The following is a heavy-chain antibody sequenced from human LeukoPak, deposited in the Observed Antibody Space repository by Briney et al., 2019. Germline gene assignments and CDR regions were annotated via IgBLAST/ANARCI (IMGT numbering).Heavy chain of an antibody. V-gene: IGHV1-46*01. CDR2: INPSGGST. CDR1: GYTFTSYY. CDR3: ARRECSGGSCYCDY. D-gene: IGHD2-15*01. Sequence: GASVKVSCKASGYTFTSYYMHWVRQAPGQGLEWMGVINPSGGSTGYAQKFQGRVTMTRDTSTSTVYMVLSSLRSEDTAMYYCARRECSGGSCYCDYWGQGTLVTVSS. J-gene: IGHJ4*02.